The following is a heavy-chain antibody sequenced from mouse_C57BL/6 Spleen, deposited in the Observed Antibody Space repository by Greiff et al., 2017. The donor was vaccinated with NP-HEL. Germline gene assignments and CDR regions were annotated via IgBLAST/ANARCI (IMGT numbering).Heavy chain of an antibody. CDR2: ISSGGSYT. V-gene: IGHV5-6*01. CDR3: ARRSTTVVGMDY. CDR1: GFTFSSYG. D-gene: IGHD1-1*01. Sequence: VQLKESGGDLVKPGGSLKLSCAASGFTFSSYGMSWVRQTPDKRLEWVATISSGGSYTYYPDSVKGRFTISRDNAKNTLYLQMSSLKSEDTAMYYCARRSTTVVGMDYWGQGTSVTVSS. J-gene: IGHJ4*01.